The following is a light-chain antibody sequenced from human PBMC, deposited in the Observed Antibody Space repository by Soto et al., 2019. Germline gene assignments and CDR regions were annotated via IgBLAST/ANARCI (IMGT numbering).Light chain of an antibody. CDR3: ATWDDTLYGPV. CDR1: TSNIGSDP. CDR2: RDN. J-gene: IGLJ3*02. V-gene: IGLV1-44*01. Sequence: QSVLTQPPSASGTPGQSVTISCSGSTSNIGSDPVQWYQQVPGTAPKLLIYRDNQRPSGVPARCSGSKSGASASLVIIGLQFEDEADYHCATWDDTLYGPVFGGGTKLTVL.